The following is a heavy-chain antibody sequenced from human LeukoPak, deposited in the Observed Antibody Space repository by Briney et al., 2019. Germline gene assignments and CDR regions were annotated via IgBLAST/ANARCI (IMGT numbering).Heavy chain of an antibody. V-gene: IGHV1-58*02. D-gene: IGHD3-10*01. CDR1: GFTFTSSA. J-gene: IGHJ4*02. CDR3: AKDWELRWSQGGFDY. Sequence: SVKVSCKASGFTFTSSAMQWVRQARGQRLEWIGWIVVGSGNTNYAQKFQERVTITRDMSTSTAYMELSGLRFDDTAAYYCAKDWELRWSQGGFDYWGQGTLLTVSS. CDR2: IVVGSGNT.